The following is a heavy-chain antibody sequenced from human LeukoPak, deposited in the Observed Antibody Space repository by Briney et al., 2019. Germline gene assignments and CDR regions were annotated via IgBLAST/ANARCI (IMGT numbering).Heavy chain of an antibody. D-gene: IGHD3-10*01. CDR3: ARGEGYYASGSYYIDY. CDR1: GFTFSSYT. J-gene: IGHJ4*02. Sequence: GGSLRLSCAASGFTFSSYTMNWVRQAPGKGLEWVSSITTSSTYIYYADSVRGRFTISRDNAKNPLYLRMSSLRVEDTAVYYCARGEGYYASGSYYIDYWGQGALVTVSS. CDR2: ITTSSTYI. V-gene: IGHV3-21*01.